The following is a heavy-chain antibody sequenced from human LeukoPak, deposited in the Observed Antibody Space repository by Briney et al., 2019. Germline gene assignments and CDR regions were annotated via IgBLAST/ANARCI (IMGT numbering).Heavy chain of an antibody. CDR1: GGSISNHF. J-gene: IGHJ6*02. D-gene: IGHD6-13*01. Sequence: PSETLSLTCTVSGGSISNHFCSWIRQPAGKGLEWIGRIYTSGSTNYNPSLKSRVTMSVDTSKNQFSLKLSSVTAADTAVYYCARAQRIAAAGTRRPFHYYYRMDVWGQGTTVTVSS. CDR3: ARAQRIAAAGTRRPFHYYYRMDV. CDR2: IYTSGST. V-gene: IGHV4-4*07.